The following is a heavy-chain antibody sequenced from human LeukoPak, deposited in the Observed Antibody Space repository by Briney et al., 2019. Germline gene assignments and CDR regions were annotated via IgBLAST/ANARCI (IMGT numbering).Heavy chain of an antibody. CDR3: AKDGKQWLANNWFDP. Sequence: GGSLRLSCAASGFTFSGYAMSWVRQAPGKGLEWVSAISGSGGSTYYADSVKGRFTISRDNSKNTLYLQMNSLRAEDTAVYYCAKDGKQWLANNWFDPWGQGTLVTVSS. J-gene: IGHJ5*02. CDR1: GFTFSGYA. CDR2: ISGSGGST. D-gene: IGHD6-19*01. V-gene: IGHV3-23*01.